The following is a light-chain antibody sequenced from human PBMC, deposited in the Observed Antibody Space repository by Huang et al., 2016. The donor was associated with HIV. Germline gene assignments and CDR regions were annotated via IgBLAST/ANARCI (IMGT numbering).Light chain of an antibody. Sequence: EIVMTQSPATLSVSPGERATLSCRASQSVSSNFACYQQKPGQSPRLLISATSTRATGIPARFSGSGSGTEFTLTISSLQSEDFAVYYCQQYNNWPRTFGQGTKVEIK. CDR1: QSVSSN. J-gene: IGKJ1*01. V-gene: IGKV3-15*01. CDR2: ATS. CDR3: QQYNNWPRT.